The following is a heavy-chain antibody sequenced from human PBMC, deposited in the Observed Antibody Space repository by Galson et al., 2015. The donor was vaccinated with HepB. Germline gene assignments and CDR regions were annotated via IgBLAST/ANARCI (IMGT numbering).Heavy chain of an antibody. V-gene: IGHV3-53*01. CDR2: IYTGGRT. CDR3: ARGRGYNGNDVFQYYYYYGMDV. J-gene: IGHJ6*02. CDR1: GFTVSSNY. Sequence: SLRLSCAASGFTVSSNYMSWVRQAPGKGLEWVSLIYTGGRTYYADSVQGRFTISRDNSKNTLYLQMNSLGAEDTAVYYCARGRGYNGNDVFQYYYYYGMDVWGQGTTITVSS. D-gene: IGHD1-20*01.